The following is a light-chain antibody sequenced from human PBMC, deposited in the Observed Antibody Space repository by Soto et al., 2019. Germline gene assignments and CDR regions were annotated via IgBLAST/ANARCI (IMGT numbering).Light chain of an antibody. CDR2: STR. Sequence: QAVVTQEPSLTVSPGGTVTLTCASSSGAVTSGSYPNWFQQKPGQAPRPLIHSTRNKYSSTPARFSGSLLGGKAALTVSGVQPDDEADYYCLLYYGGSLLFGGRTKLTVL. J-gene: IGLJ3*02. CDR3: LLYYGGSLL. CDR1: SGAVTSGSY. V-gene: IGLV7-43*01.